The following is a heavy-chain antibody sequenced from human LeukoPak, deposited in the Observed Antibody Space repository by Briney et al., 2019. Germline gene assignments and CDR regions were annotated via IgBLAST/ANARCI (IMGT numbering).Heavy chain of an antibody. CDR1: GFTFNSYW. J-gene: IGHJ4*02. CDR2: INSDGSST. CDR3: ARTGLSSSGYYSFDS. D-gene: IGHD3-22*01. V-gene: IGHV3-74*01. Sequence: GGSLRLSCAASGFTFNSYWIHWVRQAPGKGLVWVSRINSDGSSTNYADSEKGRFTISRDNAKNTLYLQMNSLRAEDTAVYYCARTGLSSSGYYSFDSWGQGTLVTVSP.